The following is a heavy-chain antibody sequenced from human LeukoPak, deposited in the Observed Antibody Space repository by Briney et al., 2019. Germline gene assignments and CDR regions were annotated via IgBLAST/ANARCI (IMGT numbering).Heavy chain of an antibody. V-gene: IGHV3-23*01. CDR1: GLTFSTYP. J-gene: IGHJ4*02. CDR2: ISNSGDAT. Sequence: GGCLRLSCAASGLTFSTYPRSWVREAPGKGLEWVSTISNSGDATYYADSVKGRFTISRDNSKNTLYPQMNSLRAEDTAVYYCAKAPPYKKYFDYWGQGTLVTVSS. D-gene: IGHD1-1*01. CDR3: AKAPPYKKYFDY.